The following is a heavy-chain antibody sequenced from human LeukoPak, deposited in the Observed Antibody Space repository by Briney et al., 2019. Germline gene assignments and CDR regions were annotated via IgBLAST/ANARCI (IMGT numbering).Heavy chain of an antibody. CDR3: TKDSVAAAGTAWFDP. CDR1: GYIFSNYA. V-gene: IGHV3-23*01. D-gene: IGHD6-13*01. J-gene: IGHJ5*02. CDR2: ISHNGDRI. Sequence: GGPLRLSCAASGYIFSNYAMTWVRQAPGKRLEWVSGISHNGDRIYYADSVKGRFTISRDNSKNTLYLQMNSLRPEDTALYYCTKDSVAAAGTAWFDPWGQGTLVTVSS.